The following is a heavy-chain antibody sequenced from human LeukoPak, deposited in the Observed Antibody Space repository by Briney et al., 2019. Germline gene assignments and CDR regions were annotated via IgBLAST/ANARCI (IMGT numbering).Heavy chain of an antibody. J-gene: IGHJ4*02. D-gene: IGHD5-18*01. CDR1: EFRFSIYA. CDR2: ISSSGGST. V-gene: IGHV3-23*01. Sequence: QPGGSLRLSCAASEFRFSIYAMSWVRQAPGKGLEWVSSISSSGGSTYYADSVKGRFTISRDNSKNTLFLQMISLRADDAAVYYCAKSPYGMVTVFDYWGQGTLVTVSS. CDR3: AKSPYGMVTVFDY.